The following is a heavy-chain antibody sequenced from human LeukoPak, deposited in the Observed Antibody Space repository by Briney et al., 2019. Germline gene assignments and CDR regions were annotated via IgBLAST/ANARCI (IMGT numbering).Heavy chain of an antibody. CDR3: APLWDYGDYGDAFDI. D-gene: IGHD4-17*01. CDR1: GFTFSSYG. CDR2: IWYDGSNK. J-gene: IGHJ3*02. V-gene: IGHV3-33*01. Sequence: GGSPRLSCAASGFTFSSYGMHWVRQAPGKGLEWVAVIWYDGSNKYYADSVKGRFTISRDNSKNTLYLQMNSLRAEDTAVYYCAPLWDYGDYGDAFDIWGQGTMVTVSS.